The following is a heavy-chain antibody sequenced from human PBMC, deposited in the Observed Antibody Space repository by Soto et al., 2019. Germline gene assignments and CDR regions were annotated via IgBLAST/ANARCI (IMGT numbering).Heavy chain of an antibody. Sequence: ASVKVSCKTSGYTFTSYGISWVRQAPGQGLEWMGWITTDKGKTNYAQKFQGRVTMTTDTSTSTAYMELRSLRSDDTAVYYCATRSPAFDYWGQGTLVTVAS. J-gene: IGHJ4*02. V-gene: IGHV1-18*01. CDR2: ITTDKGKT. CDR3: ATRSPAFDY. CDR1: GYTFTSYG.